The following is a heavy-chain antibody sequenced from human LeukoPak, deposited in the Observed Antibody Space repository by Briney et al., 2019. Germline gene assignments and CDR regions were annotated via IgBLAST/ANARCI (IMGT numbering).Heavy chain of an antibody. CDR3: ANGGVGAD. D-gene: IGHD1-26*01. CDR1: GFTFYSYA. J-gene: IGHJ4*02. CDR2: ISGSGGST. Sequence: GGSLRLSCAASGFTFYSYAMNWVRQAPGKGPEWVSAISGSGGSTYYADSVKGRFTISRDNSKNTLYLQMNSLRADDTAVYYCANGGVGADWGQGTLVTVSS. V-gene: IGHV3-23*01.